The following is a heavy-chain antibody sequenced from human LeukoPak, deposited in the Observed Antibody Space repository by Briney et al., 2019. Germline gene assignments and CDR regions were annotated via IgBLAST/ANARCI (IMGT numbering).Heavy chain of an antibody. V-gene: IGHV4-39*07. Sequence: PSETLSLTCTVSGGSISSSSYYWGWIRQPPGKGLEWIGRIYTSGSTNYNPSLKSRVTISVDTSKNQFSLKLSSVTAADTAVYYCARSNPNINYWFDPWGQGTLVTVSS. CDR3: ARSNPNINYWFDP. D-gene: IGHD4/OR15-4a*01. CDR1: GGSISSSSYY. J-gene: IGHJ5*02. CDR2: IYTSGST.